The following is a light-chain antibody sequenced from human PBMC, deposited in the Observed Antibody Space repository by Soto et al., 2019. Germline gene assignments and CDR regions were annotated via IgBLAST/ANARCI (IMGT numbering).Light chain of an antibody. CDR2: RNN. J-gene: IGLJ3*02. CDR1: SSNIGSNY. CDR3: AAWDDSLSGRL. Sequence: QSALTQTPSASGTPGQRVTISCSGSSSNIGSNYVYWYQQLPGTAPKLLIYRNNQRPSGVPDRFSGSKSGTSASLVISGLRSEDEADYYCAAWDDSLSGRLFGGGTKLTVL. V-gene: IGLV1-47*01.